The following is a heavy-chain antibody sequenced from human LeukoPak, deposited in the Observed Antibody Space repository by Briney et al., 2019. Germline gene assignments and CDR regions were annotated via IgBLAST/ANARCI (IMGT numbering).Heavy chain of an antibody. J-gene: IGHJ6*03. CDR3: ARCDFPYGDYFRDYYMDV. Sequence: ASVKVSCKASGYTFSSYGITWVRQAPGQGLEWMGWISAYNGNTNYVQNLQGRVSMTTDTSTSTAYMELRSLRSDDTAVYYCARCDFPYGDYFRDYYMDVWGKGTTVTISS. CDR2: ISAYNGNT. D-gene: IGHD4-17*01. V-gene: IGHV1-18*01. CDR1: GYTFSSYG.